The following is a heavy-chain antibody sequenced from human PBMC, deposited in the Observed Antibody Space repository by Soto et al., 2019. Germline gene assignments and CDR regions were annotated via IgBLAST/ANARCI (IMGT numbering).Heavy chain of an antibody. CDR1: GYSFTDYW. CDR2: IYPRDSDT. V-gene: IGHV5-51*03. CDR3: TRSYQSAAGRYNWFDP. D-gene: IGHD3-10*01. J-gene: IGHJ5*02. Sequence: EVQLVQSGAEVKKAGESLKISCKGSGYSFTDYWIGWVRQMPGKGLEWMGIIYPRDSDTRYSPSFQGQVTISADRSITTAYLQWSSLKTSDTAMYYCTRSYQSAAGRYNWFDPWGQGTLVTVSS.